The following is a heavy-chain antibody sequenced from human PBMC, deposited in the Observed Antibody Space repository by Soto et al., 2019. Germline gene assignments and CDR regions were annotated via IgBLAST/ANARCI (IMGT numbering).Heavy chain of an antibody. CDR2: IYYSVST. CDR1: GGSISSSSYY. D-gene: IGHD3-10*01. J-gene: IGHJ4*02. CDR3: ARSPGFGAFLAY. V-gene: IGHV4-39*01. Sequence: PSETLSLTCTVSGGSISSSSYYWGWIRQPPGKGLEWIGSIYYSVSTYYNQSLKSRVTISVDTSKNQFSLKLSSVTASDTAVYYCARSPGFGAFLAYWGQGTLVTVSS.